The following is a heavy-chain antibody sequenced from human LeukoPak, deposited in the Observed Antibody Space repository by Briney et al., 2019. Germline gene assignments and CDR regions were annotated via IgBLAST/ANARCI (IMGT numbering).Heavy chain of an antibody. D-gene: IGHD5/OR15-5a*01. CDR1: GYTSTNYG. Sequence: ASVKVSCKASGYTSTNYGISLVRQAPGQGLEWMGWISGYSGNTKYAEKIQGRVTMTTDTSTSTTYTELRSLRSDDAAVYYCARDAVSTTTVGGIDYWGQGTLVTVSS. J-gene: IGHJ4*02. V-gene: IGHV1-18*01. CDR2: ISGYSGNT. CDR3: ARDAVSTTTVGGIDY.